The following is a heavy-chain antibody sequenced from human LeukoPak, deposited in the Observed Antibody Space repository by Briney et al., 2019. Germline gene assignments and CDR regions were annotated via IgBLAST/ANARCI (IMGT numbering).Heavy chain of an antibody. CDR2: MYTSGST. D-gene: IGHD3-10*01. V-gene: IGHV4-4*07. CDR3: ARDTGYYFGSGNYLYYFDY. CDR1: GGSISSYY. Sequence: SETLSLTCTVFGGSISSYYWSWIRQPAGKGLEWIGRMYTSGSTNYNPSLKSRVTMSVDTSKNQFSLKLSSVTAADAAVYYCARDTGYYFGSGNYLYYFDYWGQGTLVTVSS. J-gene: IGHJ4*02.